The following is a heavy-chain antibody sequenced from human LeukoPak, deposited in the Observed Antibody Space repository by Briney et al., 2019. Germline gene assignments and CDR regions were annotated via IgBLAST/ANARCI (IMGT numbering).Heavy chain of an antibody. CDR3: ARKRLRWQYYFDY. Sequence: SETLSLTCTVSGGSISNGGYYWSWIRQHPGKGLEWIGNIYYSGSTYYNPSLKSRLTISVDTSKNQFSLRLSSVTAADTAAYYCARKRLRWQYYFDYWGQGTLVTVSS. CDR1: GGSISNGGYY. D-gene: IGHD4-23*01. J-gene: IGHJ4*02. V-gene: IGHV4-31*03. CDR2: IYYSGST.